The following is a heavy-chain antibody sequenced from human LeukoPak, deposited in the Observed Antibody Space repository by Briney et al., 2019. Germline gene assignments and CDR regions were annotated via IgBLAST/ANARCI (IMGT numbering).Heavy chain of an antibody. CDR3: ARVHSVSPAAISYYYYYMDV. Sequence: SQTLSLTCTVSGGSISSGDYYWSWIRQPPGKGLEWIGYIYYSGSTYYNPSLKSRVTISVDTSKNQFSLKLSSVTAADTAVYYCARVHSVSPAAISYYYYYMDVWGKGTTVTVSS. CDR1: GGSISSGDYY. V-gene: IGHV4-30-4*01. CDR2: IYYSGST. J-gene: IGHJ6*03. D-gene: IGHD2-2*01.